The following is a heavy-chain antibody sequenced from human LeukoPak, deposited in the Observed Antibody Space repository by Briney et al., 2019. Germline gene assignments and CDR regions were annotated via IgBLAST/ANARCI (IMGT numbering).Heavy chain of an antibody. D-gene: IGHD3-9*01. V-gene: IGHV3-30*02. CDR2: IRYGGTTK. CDR3: AREGILTGDAFDI. CDR1: GFTFSSYG. J-gene: IGHJ3*02. Sequence: PGGSLRLSCAASGFTFSSYGMHWVRQAPGKGLEWVAFIRYGGTTKYYADSVKGRFTISRDNAKNSLYLQMNSLRAEDTAVYYCAREGILTGDAFDIWGQGTMVTVSP.